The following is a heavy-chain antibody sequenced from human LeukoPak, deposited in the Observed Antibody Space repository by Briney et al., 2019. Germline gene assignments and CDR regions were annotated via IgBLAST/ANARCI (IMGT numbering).Heavy chain of an antibody. CDR1: GFTFSSYW. Sequence: PGGSLRLSRAASGFTFSSYWMNWVRQAPGKVLEWVANIKQDGSEKYYVDSVKGRFTISRDNTKNSLYLQMNSLRAEDTAVYYCARGKWFGELLHFDYWGQGTLVTVSS. D-gene: IGHD3-10*01. CDR3: ARGKWFGELLHFDY. J-gene: IGHJ4*02. V-gene: IGHV3-7*03. CDR2: IKQDGSEK.